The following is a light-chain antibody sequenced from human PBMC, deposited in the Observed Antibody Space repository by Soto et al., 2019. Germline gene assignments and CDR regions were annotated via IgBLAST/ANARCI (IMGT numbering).Light chain of an antibody. Sequence: EIVMTQSPATLSVSPGERATLSCRASQSVNRNLAWYQQKPGQTPRLLIYDASSRATGIPARFSGSGSGTDFTLTINSLQSEDFAVYYCQQYNNWPLTFGGGTNVEIK. CDR1: QSVNRN. CDR3: QQYNNWPLT. J-gene: IGKJ4*01. CDR2: DAS. V-gene: IGKV3-15*01.